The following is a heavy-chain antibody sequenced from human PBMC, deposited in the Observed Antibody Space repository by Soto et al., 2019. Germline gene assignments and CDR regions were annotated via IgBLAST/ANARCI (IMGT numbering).Heavy chain of an antibody. Sequence: QVQLQESGPGLVKPSQTLSLTCTVSGGSVSSGAYYWSWIRQHPGKGLEWIVYISYIASTYYNPSRKSRVTISVATSKHHFSLKLSSVTAADTAVYSCARGELRIRNAFALLGQGTMVTVSS. J-gene: IGHJ3*01. CDR1: GGSVSSGAYY. V-gene: IGHV4-31*03. CDR3: ARGELRIRNAFAL. CDR2: ISYIAST. D-gene: IGHD1-7*01.